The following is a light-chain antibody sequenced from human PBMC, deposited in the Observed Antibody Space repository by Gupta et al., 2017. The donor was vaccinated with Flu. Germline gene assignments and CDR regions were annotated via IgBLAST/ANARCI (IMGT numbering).Light chain of an antibody. CDR1: QTVTNNY. CDR2: SAS. J-gene: IGKJ1*01. CDR3: QQEGSSPKT. V-gene: IGKV3-20*01. Sequence: EVVLTQSPGTLSLSPGERATLSCRASQTVTNNYLSWYRQKPGEAPRLLMYSASYRGTGIPDKFNGSGSGTDFTLTISRLESEDFAVYFCQQEGSSPKTFGQGTMVEIK.